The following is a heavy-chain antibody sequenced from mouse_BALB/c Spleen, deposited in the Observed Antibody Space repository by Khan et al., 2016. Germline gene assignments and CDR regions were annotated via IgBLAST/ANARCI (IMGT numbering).Heavy chain of an antibody. CDR3: ATNSWGFAY. Sequence: VQLKESGPDLVKPSQSLSLTCTVTGYSITGGYTWHWVRQFPGDKLEWMGDIHYSGSTNYNPSLRSRFSITRDTSKNQFFLQLNSVTAEDTATYYCATNSWGFAYWGQGTLVTVSA. V-gene: IGHV3-1*02. CDR1: GYSITGGYT. J-gene: IGHJ3*01. D-gene: IGHD1-1*01. CDR2: IHYSGST.